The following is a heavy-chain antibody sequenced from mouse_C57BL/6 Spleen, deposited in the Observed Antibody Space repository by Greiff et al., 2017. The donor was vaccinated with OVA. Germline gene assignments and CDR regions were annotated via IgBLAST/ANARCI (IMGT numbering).Heavy chain of an antibody. CDR1: GYSITSGYY. J-gene: IGHJ3*01. Sequence: EVKLVESGPGLVKPSQSLSLTCSVTGYSITSGYYWNWIRQFPGNKLEWMGYISYDGSNNYNPSLKNRISITRDTSKNQFFLKLNSVTTEDTATYYCAQAGDYDGAWFAYWGQGTLVTVSA. V-gene: IGHV3-6*01. D-gene: IGHD2-4*01. CDR3: AQAGDYDGAWFAY. CDR2: ISYDGSN.